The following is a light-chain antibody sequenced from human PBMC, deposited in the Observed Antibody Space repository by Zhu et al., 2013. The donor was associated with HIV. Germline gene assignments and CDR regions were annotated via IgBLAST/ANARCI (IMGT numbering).Light chain of an antibody. V-gene: IGKV3-15*01. CDR1: QSVSSN. J-gene: IGKJ5*01. CDR2: EAS. CDR3: QQYNTWPPIT. Sequence: EIVMTQSPATLSVSPGERATLSCRASQSVSSNLAWYQQKPGQAPRLLIYEASTRATGIPARFSGSGSGTDFTLTISSLRSEDFAIYYCQQYNTWPPITFGQGTRLEIK.